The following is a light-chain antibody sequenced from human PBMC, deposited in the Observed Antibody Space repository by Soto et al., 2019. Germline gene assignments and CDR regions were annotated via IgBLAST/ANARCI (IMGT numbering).Light chain of an antibody. Sequence: DIQLTQSPSFLSASVGDRVTVTCRASQDISTHFGWYQQKPGKAPKLLIYAASTLQSGVPSRFSGSGSGTEFTLTISSLQPEDFATYYCQQLNTYPLTFGGGTKVDTK. CDR2: AAS. CDR1: QDISTH. CDR3: QQLNTYPLT. V-gene: IGKV1-9*01. J-gene: IGKJ4*01.